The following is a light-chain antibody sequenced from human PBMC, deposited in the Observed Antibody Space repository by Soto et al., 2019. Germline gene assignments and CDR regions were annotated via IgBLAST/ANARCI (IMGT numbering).Light chain of an antibody. Sequence: EFVLTQSPGTLSLSQGERATLSCRASQTVRNNYLAWFQQKSGQAPRLVIYGASSRAAGIPDRLSGSGSGTDFTLTISRLEPEDFAVYYCQQYATSPITFGQGTRLEI. J-gene: IGKJ5*01. V-gene: IGKV3-20*01. CDR1: QTVRNNY. CDR2: GAS. CDR3: QQYATSPIT.